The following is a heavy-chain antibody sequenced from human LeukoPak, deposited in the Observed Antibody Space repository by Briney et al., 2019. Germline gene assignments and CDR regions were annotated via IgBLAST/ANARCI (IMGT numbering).Heavy chain of an antibody. CDR2: INHSGST. V-gene: IGHV4-34*01. J-gene: IGHJ4*02. CDR1: GGSFSGYY. D-gene: IGHD3-3*01. CDR3: ARGRVSDFWSGYYGHYYFDY. Sequence: PSEALSLTCAVYGGSFSGYYWSWLRQPPGKGLEWIGEINHSGSTNYNPSLKSRVTISVDTSENQFSLKLSSVTAADTAVYYCARGRVSDFWSGYYGHYYFDYWGQGTLVTVSS.